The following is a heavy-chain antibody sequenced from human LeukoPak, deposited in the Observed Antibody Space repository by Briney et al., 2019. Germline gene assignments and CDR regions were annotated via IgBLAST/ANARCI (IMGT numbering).Heavy chain of an antibody. CDR1: GFIFRNHW. Sequence: GGSLRLSCAASGFIFRNHWMSWVRQAPGKGLEWVASIKHNGGEKYYVDSVKGRFTISRDNAKNSLYLEMSSLRVEDTAVYYCARDRGWRTSGYYLYHFDYWGQGTLVTFAS. D-gene: IGHD3-22*01. CDR2: IKHNGGEK. CDR3: ARDRGWRTSGYYLYHFDY. V-gene: IGHV3-7*01. J-gene: IGHJ4*02.